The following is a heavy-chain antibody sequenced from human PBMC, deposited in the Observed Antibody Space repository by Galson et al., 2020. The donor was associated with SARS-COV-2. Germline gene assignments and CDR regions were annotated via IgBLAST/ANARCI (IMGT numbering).Heavy chain of an antibody. CDR1: GFTFGDFA. J-gene: IGHJ6*03. Sequence: GGSLRLSCTVAGFTFGDFAMSWFRQAPGKGLEWVGFIRSRTYDGTTEYAASVKDRFTISRDDSKNVAYLQMNSLITEDTAVYYCARGGFPYYYYMDGWGKGTTVTVSS. V-gene: IGHV3-49*03. CDR2: IRSRTYDGTT. CDR3: ARGGFPYYYYMDG.